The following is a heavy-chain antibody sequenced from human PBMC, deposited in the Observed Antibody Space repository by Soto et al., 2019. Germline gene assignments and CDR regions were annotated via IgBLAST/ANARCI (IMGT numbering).Heavy chain of an antibody. Sequence: QVQMVQSGAEVKKPGASVRVSCKASGFSFSSYGIVWVRQAPGQGLEWMGWISVDNGNRKYAQEIQGRVTMTTDTSTSTAYMDLRSLRSDDTAVYYCARGYWENTFDYWGQGTLVIVSP. CDR3: ARGYWENTFDY. J-gene: IGHJ4*02. CDR1: GFSFSSYG. V-gene: IGHV1-18*04. D-gene: IGHD1-26*01. CDR2: ISVDNGNR.